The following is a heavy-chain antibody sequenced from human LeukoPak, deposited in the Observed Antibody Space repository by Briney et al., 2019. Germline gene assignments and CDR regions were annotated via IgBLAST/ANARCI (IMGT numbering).Heavy chain of an antibody. CDR3: AKDSRLLWFGEWTFDAFDI. CDR1: GFTFSSYG. CDR2: IRYDGSNK. V-gene: IGHV3-30*02. Sequence: GGSLRLSCAASGFTFSSYGMHWVRRAPGKGLEWVAFIRYDGSNKYYADSVKGRFTISRDNSKNTLYLQMNSLRAEDTAVYYCAKDSRLLWFGEWTFDAFDIWGQGTMVTVSS. J-gene: IGHJ3*02. D-gene: IGHD3-10*01.